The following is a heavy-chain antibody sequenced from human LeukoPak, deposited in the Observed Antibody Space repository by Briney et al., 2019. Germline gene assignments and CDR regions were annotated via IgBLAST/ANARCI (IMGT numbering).Heavy chain of an antibody. CDR2: ISGSGGST. D-gene: IGHD3-22*01. CDR3: AKGVNYYDSSGYYLHDAFDI. CDR1: GFTFSSYA. V-gene: IGHV3-23*01. J-gene: IGHJ3*02. Sequence: GGSLRLSCAASGFTFSSYAMSWVRQAPGKGLVWVSAISGSGGSTYYADSVKGRFIISRDNSKNTLYLQMNSLRAEDTAVYYRAKGVNYYDSSGYYLHDAFDIWGQGTMVTVPS.